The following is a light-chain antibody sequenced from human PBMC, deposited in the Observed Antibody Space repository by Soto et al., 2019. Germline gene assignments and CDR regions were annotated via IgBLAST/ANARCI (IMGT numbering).Light chain of an antibody. V-gene: IGKV3-20*01. CDR2: AAS. CDR3: QQYSSSPRT. CDR1: QSVSSSN. J-gene: IGKJ1*01. Sequence: EIVLTQSPGTLSLSLGERATLSCRASQSVSSSNLAWYQQKPGQAPRLLIYAASSRATGIPDRFSGSGSGTDFTLTISRLEPEDFAVYYCQQYSSSPRTFGQGTKVDIK.